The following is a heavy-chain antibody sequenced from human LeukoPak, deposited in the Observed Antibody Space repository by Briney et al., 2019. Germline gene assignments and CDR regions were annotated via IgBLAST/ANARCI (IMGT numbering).Heavy chain of an antibody. CDR1: GFTFSSSW. D-gene: IGHD3-22*01. V-gene: IGHV3-7*01. CDR2: IKEDGSEK. Sequence: GGSLRLSCAASGFTFSSSWMSWVRQAPGKGLEWVANIKEDGSEKYYVDSVKGRFTISRDNAKNSLYLQMNSLRAEDTAVYYCARGGDSSGWSDYWGQGTLVTVSS. J-gene: IGHJ4*02. CDR3: ARGGDSSGWSDY.